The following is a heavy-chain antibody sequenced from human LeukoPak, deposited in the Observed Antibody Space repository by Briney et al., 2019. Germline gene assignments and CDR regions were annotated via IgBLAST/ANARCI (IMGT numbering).Heavy chain of an antibody. CDR1: GFTLTSDK. Sequence: GGSLRLSCAVSGFTLTSDKMHWVRQAPGKGLVWVSRFDTDGSSTTYADSARGRFTISRDNAKNTLYLQMNSLRAEDTAVYYCARGSSNWNNAFDIWGQGTMVTVSS. D-gene: IGHD1-1*01. CDR2: FDTDGSST. J-gene: IGHJ3*02. V-gene: IGHV3-74*01. CDR3: ARGSSNWNNAFDI.